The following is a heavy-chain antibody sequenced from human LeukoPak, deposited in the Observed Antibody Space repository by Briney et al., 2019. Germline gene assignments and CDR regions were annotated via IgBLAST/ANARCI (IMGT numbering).Heavy chain of an antibody. CDR1: GGSISSYY. Sequence: SETLSLTCTVSGGSISSYYWSWIRQPPGRGLEWIGYIYYSGSTNYNPSLKSRVTISVDTSKNQFSLKLSSVTAADTAVYYCARDRPWTSDYYYMDVWGKGTTVTVS. D-gene: IGHD1-1*01. CDR2: IYYSGST. CDR3: ARDRPWTSDYYYMDV. J-gene: IGHJ6*03. V-gene: IGHV4-59*01.